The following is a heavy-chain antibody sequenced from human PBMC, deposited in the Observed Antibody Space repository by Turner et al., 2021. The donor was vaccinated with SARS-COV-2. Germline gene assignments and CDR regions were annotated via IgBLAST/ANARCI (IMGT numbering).Heavy chain of an antibody. Sequence: QVQLVQSGAEVKKPGSSVKVSCKVSGYTLIELSMHWVRQAPGKGLEWMGGFDPEDGETIYAQKFQGRVTMTEDTSTDTAYMELSSLRSEDTAVYYCATGYAYCGADCSIDYWGQGTLVTVSS. D-gene: IGHD2-21*02. V-gene: IGHV1-24*01. CDR2: FDPEDGET. J-gene: IGHJ4*02. CDR1: GYTLIELS. CDR3: ATGYAYCGADCSIDY.